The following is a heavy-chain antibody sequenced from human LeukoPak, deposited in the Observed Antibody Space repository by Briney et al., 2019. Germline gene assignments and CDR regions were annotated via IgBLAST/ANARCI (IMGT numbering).Heavy chain of an antibody. Sequence: SETLSLTCTVSGGSISSYYWSWIRQPPGKGLEWIGYIYTSGSTNYNPSLKSRVTISVDTSKNQFSLKLSSVTAADTAVYYCARHRGAHDYWGQGTLVTVSS. CDR2: IYTSGST. D-gene: IGHD3-10*01. J-gene: IGHJ4*02. CDR3: ARHRGAHDY. V-gene: IGHV4-4*09. CDR1: GGSISSYY.